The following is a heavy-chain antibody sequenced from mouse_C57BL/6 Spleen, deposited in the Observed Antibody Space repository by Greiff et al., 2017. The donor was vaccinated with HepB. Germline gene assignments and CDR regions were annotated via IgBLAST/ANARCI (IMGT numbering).Heavy chain of an antibody. Sequence: VHVKQSGPELVKPGASVKISCKASGYSFTDYNMNWVKQSNGKSLEWIGVINPNYGTTSYNQKFKGKATLTVDQSSSTAYMQLNSLTSEDSAVYYCARSGMGSYYFDYWGQGTTLTVSS. V-gene: IGHV1-39*01. CDR1: GYSFTDYN. CDR2: INPNYGTT. D-gene: IGHD1-1*01. CDR3: ARSGMGSYYFDY. J-gene: IGHJ2*01.